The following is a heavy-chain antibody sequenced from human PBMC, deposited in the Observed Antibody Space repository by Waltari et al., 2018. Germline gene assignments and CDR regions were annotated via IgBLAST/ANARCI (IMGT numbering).Heavy chain of an antibody. V-gene: IGHV3-48*03. CDR3: TKWLTAAGTGWFDC. J-gene: IGHJ4*02. CDR1: GFTFSSYE. CDR2: IGRSGDIM. D-gene: IGHD6-13*01. Sequence: EVQLVESGGGLIQPGGSLRLSCAASGFTFSSYEVNWVRQAPGKGLGWVSYIGRSGDIMFFADSVKGRFTISRDSSRNTLHLQMNSLRAEDTAIYYCTKWLTAAGTGWFDCWGQGTLVTVSS.